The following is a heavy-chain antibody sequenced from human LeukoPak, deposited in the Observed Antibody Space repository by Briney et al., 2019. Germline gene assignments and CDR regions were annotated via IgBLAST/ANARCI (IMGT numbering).Heavy chain of an antibody. CDR1: GFTFSSYA. CDR2: ISYDESYK. D-gene: IGHD3-10*01. J-gene: IGHJ3*02. Sequence: PGRSLRLSCTASGFTFSSYAMHWVRQAPGKGLEWMALISYDESYKYYADSVKGRFTISKDISQNTLFLQMNSLRSDDTAVYYCASWLRGVIGAFDIWGQGTMVTVSS. V-gene: IGHV3-30*04. CDR3: ASWLRGVIGAFDI.